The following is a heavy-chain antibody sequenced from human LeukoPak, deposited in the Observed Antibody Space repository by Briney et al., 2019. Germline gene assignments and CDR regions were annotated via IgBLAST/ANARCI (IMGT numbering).Heavy chain of an antibody. J-gene: IGHJ3*02. D-gene: IGHD5-24*01. CDR3: AKTRDGFLSGAFDI. Sequence: GESLKISCKGSGYSIASYWIGWVRQMPGKGLEWMGIIYPGDSDTRYSPSFQGQVTISADKSIRTAYLQWSSLKASDTAMYYCAKTRDGFLSGAFDIWGQGTMVTVSS. CDR1: GYSIASYW. CDR2: IYPGDSDT. V-gene: IGHV5-51*01.